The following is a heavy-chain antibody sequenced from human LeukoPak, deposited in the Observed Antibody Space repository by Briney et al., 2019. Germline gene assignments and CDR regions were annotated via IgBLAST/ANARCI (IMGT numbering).Heavy chain of an antibody. CDR2: ISSSGSTI. D-gene: IGHD5-12*01. Sequence: GGSLRLSCAASGFTLSDYYMSWIRQAPGKGLEWVTYISSSGSTIYYADSVKGRFTISRDNAKNSLYLQMNSLRAEDTAVYYCAKGGYAGRDYFDYWGQGTLVTVSS. CDR1: GFTLSDYY. J-gene: IGHJ4*02. CDR3: AKGGYAGRDYFDY. V-gene: IGHV3-11*01.